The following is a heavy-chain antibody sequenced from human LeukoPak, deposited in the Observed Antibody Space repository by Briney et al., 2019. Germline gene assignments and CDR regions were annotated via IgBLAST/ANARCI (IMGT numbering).Heavy chain of an antibody. V-gene: IGHV3-74*01. CDR1: GFTSRSYW. D-gene: IGHD3-9*01. CDR2: INSDGSST. CDR3: VRGVNYDILTGQPYGMDV. Sequence: GGSLRLSCAASGFTSRSYWMHWVRQPPGKGLVWVSRINSDGSSTSYADSVKGRFTISRDNAKNTPYLQMNSLRAEDTAVYYCVRGVNYDILTGQPYGMDVWGQGTTVTVSS. J-gene: IGHJ6*02.